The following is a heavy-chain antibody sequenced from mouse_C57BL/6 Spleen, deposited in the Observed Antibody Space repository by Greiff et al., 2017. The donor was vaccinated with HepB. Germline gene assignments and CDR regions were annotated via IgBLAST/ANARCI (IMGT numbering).Heavy chain of an antibody. J-gene: IGHJ2*01. Sequence: VQLQQSGAELVKPGASVKISCKASGYAFSSYWMNWVKQRPGKGLEWIGQIYPGDGDTNYNGKFKGKATLTADKSSSTAYMQLSSLTSEDSAVYCCAREGLPHYFDYWGQGTTLTVSS. CDR1: GYAFSSYW. CDR3: AREGLPHYFDY. D-gene: IGHD2-2*01. CDR2: IYPGDGDT. V-gene: IGHV1-80*01.